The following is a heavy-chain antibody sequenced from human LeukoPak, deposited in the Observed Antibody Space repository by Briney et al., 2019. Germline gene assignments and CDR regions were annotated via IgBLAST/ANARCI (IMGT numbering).Heavy chain of an antibody. D-gene: IGHD3-22*01. CDR2: IYPTDSKT. J-gene: IGHJ4*02. V-gene: IGHV5-51*01. Sequence: GGSLKISCKGSGNSFTGYRIGWVRQVSGKGLEWMGIIYPTDSKTKYSPSFQGQVTISVDKSINTAYLQWRSLKASDTAVYYCARQGHSRDWSFDYGGQRTLVTVSS. CDR3: ARQGHSRDWSFDY. CDR1: GNSFTGYR.